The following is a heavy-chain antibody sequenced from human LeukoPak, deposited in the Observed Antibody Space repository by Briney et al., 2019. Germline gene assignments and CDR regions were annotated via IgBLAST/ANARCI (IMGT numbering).Heavy chain of an antibody. Sequence: GGSLRLSCAASGFTFRTYSMTWVRQAPGKGLEWVSSISSSSTYIYYTDSVKDRFTISRDDAKNSLYLQMNSLRADDTAIYYCARDKSYSAVAGTSPLYWGQGTLVTVSS. D-gene: IGHD6-19*01. J-gene: IGHJ4*02. V-gene: IGHV3-21*01. CDR3: ARDKSYSAVAGTSPLY. CDR1: GFTFRTYS. CDR2: ISSSSTYI.